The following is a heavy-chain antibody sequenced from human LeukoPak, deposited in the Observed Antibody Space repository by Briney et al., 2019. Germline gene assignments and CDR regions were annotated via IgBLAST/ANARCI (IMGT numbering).Heavy chain of an antibody. CDR2: IYYSGST. CDR1: GGSISSYY. J-gene: IGHJ5*02. Sequence: SETLSLTCTVSGGSISSYYWSWIRQPPGKGLEWIGYIYYSGSTNYNPSLKSRVTISVDTSKNQFSLKLSSVTAADTAVYYCARGLGRYYGSGSYFGSPRWFDPWGQGTLVTVSS. CDR3: ARGLGRYYGSGSYFGSPRWFDP. D-gene: IGHD3-10*01. V-gene: IGHV4-59*12.